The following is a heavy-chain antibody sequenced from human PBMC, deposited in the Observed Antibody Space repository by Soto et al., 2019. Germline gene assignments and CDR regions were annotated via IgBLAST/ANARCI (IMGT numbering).Heavy chain of an antibody. D-gene: IGHD3-10*01. CDR3: ARDRITMVRGAKKNWFDP. V-gene: IGHV3-7*01. CDR1: GFIFSSYW. CDR2: MNEYGSDK. Sequence: GGSLRLSCSASGFIFSSYWMSWLRQAPGKGLEWVAIMNEYGSDKYYVDSVKGRFTISRDNAKNSLYLQMNSLRAEDTAVYYCARDRITMVRGAKKNWFDPWGQGTLVTVSS. J-gene: IGHJ5*02.